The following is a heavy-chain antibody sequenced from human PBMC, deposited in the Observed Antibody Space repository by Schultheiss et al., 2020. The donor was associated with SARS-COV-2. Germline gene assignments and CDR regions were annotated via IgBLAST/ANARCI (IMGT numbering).Heavy chain of an antibody. CDR3: ARDSGSSGNSAFDI. Sequence: GGSLRLSCAASGFTFSNSDMNWVRQAPGKGLEWVGRSRNKAKKYTTEYAASVKGRFIISRDDSKNSLYLQMNSLKIEDTAVYYCARDSGSSGNSAFDIWGQGTMVTVSS. CDR2: SRNKAKKYTT. J-gene: IGHJ3*02. V-gene: IGHV3-72*01. CDR1: GFTFSNSD. D-gene: IGHD4-23*01.